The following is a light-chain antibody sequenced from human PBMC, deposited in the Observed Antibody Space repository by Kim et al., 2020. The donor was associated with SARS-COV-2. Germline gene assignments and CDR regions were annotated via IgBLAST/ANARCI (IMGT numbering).Light chain of an antibody. J-gene: IGKJ4*01. CDR1: QSISSY. CDR3: QQSYSTPPLT. V-gene: IGKV1-39*01. CDR2: AAS. Sequence: DIQMTQSPSSLSASVEDRVTITCRASQSISSYLNWYQQKPGKAPKLLIYAASSLQSGVPSRFSGSGSGTDFTLTISSLQPEDFATYYCQQSYSTPPLTFGGGTKVDIK.